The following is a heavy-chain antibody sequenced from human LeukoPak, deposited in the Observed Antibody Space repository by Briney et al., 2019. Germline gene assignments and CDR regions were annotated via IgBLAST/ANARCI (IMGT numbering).Heavy chain of an antibody. CDR2: ISFDGNKK. Sequence: GGSLRLSCTVSAGFTFDYYGMHWVRQAPGKGPEWLSFISFDGNKKFYRDSLKGRFTISRDNSKNTLYLEMNSLRPDDTALYHCAIDPKRGIATYFEYWGRGTLVTVSS. CDR1: GFTFDYYG. J-gene: IGHJ4*02. D-gene: IGHD6-13*01. CDR3: AIDPKRGIATYFEY. V-gene: IGHV3-30*03.